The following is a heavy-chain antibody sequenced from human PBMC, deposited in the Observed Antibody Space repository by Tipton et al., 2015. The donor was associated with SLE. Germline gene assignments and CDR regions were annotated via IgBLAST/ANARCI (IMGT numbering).Heavy chain of an antibody. CDR1: GGSISSSSYY. CDR2: IYYSGST. CDR3: ARARVSYYYYYYMDA. J-gene: IGHJ6*03. V-gene: IGHV4-39*07. Sequence: TLSLTCTVSGGSISSSSYYWGWIRQPPGKGLEWIGSIYYSGSTYYNPSLKSRVTISVDTSKNQFSLKLSSVTAADTAVYYCARARVSYYYYYYMDAWGKGTTVTVSS. D-gene: IGHD6-13*01.